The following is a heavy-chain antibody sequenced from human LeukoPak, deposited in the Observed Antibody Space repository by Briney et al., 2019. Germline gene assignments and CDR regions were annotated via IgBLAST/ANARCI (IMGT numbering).Heavy chain of an antibody. J-gene: IGHJ4*02. D-gene: IGHD6-19*01. CDR3: ARLLAVAGFFDY. V-gene: IGHV4-39*01. CDR1: GGSIISSSYY. CDR2: IYYSGST. Sequence: SETLSLTYTVSGGSIISSSYYWGWIRQPPGKGLEWIGSIYYSGSTYYNPSLKSRVTISVDTSKNQFSLKLTSVTAADTAVYYCARLLAVAGFFDYWGQGILVTVSS.